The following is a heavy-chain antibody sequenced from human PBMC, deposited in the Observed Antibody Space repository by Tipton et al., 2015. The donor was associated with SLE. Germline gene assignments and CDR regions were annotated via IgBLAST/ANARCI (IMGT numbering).Heavy chain of an antibody. J-gene: IGHJ4*02. V-gene: IGHV4-30-4*08. D-gene: IGHD1-26*01. CDR3: VRINSGASRLFDY. CDR1: GGSISSADYY. CDR2: IYYTMSA. Sequence: TLSLTCTVSGGSISSADYYWSWIRQHPGKGLEWIGYIYYTMSAYYNPSLKSRLTISMDTSKNQFSLRLRSVTAADTAVYYCVRINSGASRLFDYWGQGMLVAVSS.